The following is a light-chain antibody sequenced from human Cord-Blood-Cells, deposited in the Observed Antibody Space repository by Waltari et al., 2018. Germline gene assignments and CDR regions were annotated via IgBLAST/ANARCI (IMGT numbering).Light chain of an antibody. CDR2: AAS. CDR3: QQSYSTPYS. Sequence: DIQITQYRSSLSASVGDRVTITCRSSQSISSYLNWYQQKPGKAPKLLIYAASSLQSGVPSRFSGSGSGTDFTLTISSLQPEDFATYYCQQSYSTPYSFGQGTKLEIK. V-gene: IGKV1-39*01. J-gene: IGKJ2*03. CDR1: QSISSY.